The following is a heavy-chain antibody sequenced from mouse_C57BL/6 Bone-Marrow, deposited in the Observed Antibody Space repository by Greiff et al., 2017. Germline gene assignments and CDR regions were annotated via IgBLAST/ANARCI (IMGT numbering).Heavy chain of an antibody. J-gene: IGHJ2*01. CDR1: GYTFTSYW. D-gene: IGHD4-1*01. CDR2: IDPSDSYT. V-gene: IGHV1-69*01. CDR3: AREGNWEVGFDY. Sequence: QVQLQQPGAELVMPGASVKLSCKASGYTFTSYWMHWVKQRPGQGLEWIGEIDPSDSYTNYNQKFKGKSTLTLDKSSSTAYMQLSSLTSEDSAVYYCAREGNWEVGFDYWGQGTTLTVSS.